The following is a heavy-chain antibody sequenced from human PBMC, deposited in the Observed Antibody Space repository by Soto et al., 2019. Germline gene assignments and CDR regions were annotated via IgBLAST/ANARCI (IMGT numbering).Heavy chain of an antibody. V-gene: IGHV5-51*01. Sequence: PGESLKISCKGSGYRFAGFWIGWVRQMPGKGLEWMGITFPGDSDTRYSPSFQGQVTMSADKSTNTAYLQWSSLKASDTAMYYCAREGLRGLDYWGQGTLVTVSS. CDR1: GYRFAGFW. J-gene: IGHJ4*02. CDR3: AREGLRGLDY. D-gene: IGHD2-15*01. CDR2: TFPGDSDT.